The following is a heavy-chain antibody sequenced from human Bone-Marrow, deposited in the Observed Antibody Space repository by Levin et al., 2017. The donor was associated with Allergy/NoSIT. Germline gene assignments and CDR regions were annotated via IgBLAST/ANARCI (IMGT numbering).Heavy chain of an antibody. CDR1: GDSVSSNSAA. CDR2: TYYRSKWYY. V-gene: IGHV6-1*01. J-gene: IGHJ4*02. CDR3: ARDGPAISVFDF. Sequence: LRLSCAISGDSVSSNSAAWNWIRQSPSRGLEWLGRTYYRSKWYYDYALPVKSRITVTPDTSKNQFSLQLNSVTPEDTAVYYCARDGPAISVFDFWGQGTLVTVSS.